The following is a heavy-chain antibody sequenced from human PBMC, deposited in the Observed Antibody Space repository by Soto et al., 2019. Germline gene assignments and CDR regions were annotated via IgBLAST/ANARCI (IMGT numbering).Heavy chain of an antibody. CDR2: INSDGSST. V-gene: IGHV3-74*01. J-gene: IGHJ5*02. CDR3: ARRGQEGPGLAH. Sequence: EVQLVESGGNLIQPGGSLRLSCAASGFTFSSYWMHWVRQAPGKGLVWVSCINSDGSSTSYVDSVKGRFTISRDNAKNMLYLQMNSLSVEDTAVYYCARRGQEGPGLAHWGQGTLVTVSS. CDR1: GFTFSSYW.